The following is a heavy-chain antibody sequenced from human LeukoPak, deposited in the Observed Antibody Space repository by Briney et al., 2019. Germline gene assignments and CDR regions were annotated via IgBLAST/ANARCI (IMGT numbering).Heavy chain of an antibody. CDR2: IYTSGST. D-gene: IGHD3-22*01. CDR3: ARDLVPYDSSGPSPHWFDP. J-gene: IGHJ5*02. CDR1: GGSISSYY. V-gene: IGHV4-4*07. Sequence: PSETLSLTCTVSGGSISSYYWSWIRQPAGKGLEWIGRIYTSGSTNYNPSLKSRVTMSVDTSKNQFSLKLSSVTAADTAVYYCARDLVPYDSSGPSPHWFDPWGQGTLVTVSS.